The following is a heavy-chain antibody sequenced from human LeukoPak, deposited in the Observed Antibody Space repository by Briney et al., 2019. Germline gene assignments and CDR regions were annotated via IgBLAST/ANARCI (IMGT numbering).Heavy chain of an antibody. J-gene: IGHJ6*03. D-gene: IGHD6-6*01. CDR3: ARGPLAARYYYYYYMDV. CDR2: IKQDGSEK. V-gene: IGHV3-7*01. Sequence: GGSLRLSCAASGFTFSSYWMSWVRQAPGKGLEWVANIKQDGSEKYYVDSVKGRFTISRDNAKNSLYLQMNSLRAEDTAVYYCARGPLAARYYYYYYMDVWGKGTTVTVSS. CDR1: GFTFSSYW.